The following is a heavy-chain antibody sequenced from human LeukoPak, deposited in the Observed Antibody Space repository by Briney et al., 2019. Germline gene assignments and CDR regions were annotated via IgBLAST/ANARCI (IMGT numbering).Heavy chain of an antibody. CDR2: ISYDGSNK. CDR1: GFTFSSYG. D-gene: IGHD3-9*01. J-gene: IGHJ6*02. V-gene: IGHV3-30*18. Sequence: GGSLRLSCAASGFTFSSYGMHWVRQAPGKGLEWVAVISYDGSNKYYADSVKGRFTISRDNSKNTLYLQMNSLRAEDTAVYYCAKDETYYDILTGYHRTSYYYYGMDVWGQGTTVTVSS. CDR3: AKDETYYDILTGYHRTSYYYYGMDV.